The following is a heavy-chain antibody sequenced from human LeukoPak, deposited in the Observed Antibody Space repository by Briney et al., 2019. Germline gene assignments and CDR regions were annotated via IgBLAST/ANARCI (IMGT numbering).Heavy chain of an antibody. V-gene: IGHV4-39*07. CDR3: VRVFYYDSSGYFYYFDY. J-gene: IGHJ4*02. D-gene: IGHD3-22*01. CDR2: IYYSGST. CDR1: GVSISSSSYY. Sequence: SETLSLTCTVSGVSISSSSYYWGWIRQPPGKGLEWIGSIYYSGSTYYNPSLRSRVTISVDTSNNQFSLKLSSVTAADTAVYYCVRVFYYDSSGYFYYFDYWGQGTLVTVSS.